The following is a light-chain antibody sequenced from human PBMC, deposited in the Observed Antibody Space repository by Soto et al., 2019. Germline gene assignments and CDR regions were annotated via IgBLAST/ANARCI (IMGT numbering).Light chain of an antibody. CDR3: QQYGSSPQT. CDR1: QSVSSKY. CDR2: GAS. V-gene: IGKV3-20*01. J-gene: IGKJ1*01. Sequence: EIELTQSPGTLSLSPGERATLSCRPSQSVSSKYLAWYQQKPGQAPRLLIYGASSRATGIPDRFSGSGSGTDFTLTISRLEPEDFAVYYCQQYGSSPQTFGQGTKVEIK.